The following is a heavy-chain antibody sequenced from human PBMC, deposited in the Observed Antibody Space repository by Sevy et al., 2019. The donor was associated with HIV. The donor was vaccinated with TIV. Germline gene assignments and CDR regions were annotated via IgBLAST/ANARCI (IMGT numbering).Heavy chain of an antibody. Sequence: GGSLRLSCTASGFTFGDYPLGWFRQPPGKGLEWVGFIRSKAYGGTTQYAASVKGRFTISRHGSKSIAYLQMNSLKTEDTAVYYCSRFGASVFVPAANWSLDYWGQGSLVTVSS. V-gene: IGHV3-49*01. J-gene: IGHJ4*02. CDR2: IRSKAYGGTT. D-gene: IGHD2-2*01. CDR1: GFTFGDYP. CDR3: SRFGASVFVPAANWSLDY.